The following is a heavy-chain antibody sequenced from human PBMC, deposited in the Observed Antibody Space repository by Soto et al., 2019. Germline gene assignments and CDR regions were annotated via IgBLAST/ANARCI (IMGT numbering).Heavy chain of an antibody. CDR1: GGSISSYY. CDR2: IYTSGST. Sequence: PSETLSLTCTVSGGSISSYYWSWIRQPAGKGLEWIGRIYTSGSTNYNPSLKSRVTMSVDTSKNQFSLKLSSVTAADTAVYYCARDYYDSSGYLGYYFDYWGQGTLVTVSS. CDR3: ARDYYDSSGYLGYYFDY. J-gene: IGHJ4*02. V-gene: IGHV4-4*07. D-gene: IGHD3-22*01.